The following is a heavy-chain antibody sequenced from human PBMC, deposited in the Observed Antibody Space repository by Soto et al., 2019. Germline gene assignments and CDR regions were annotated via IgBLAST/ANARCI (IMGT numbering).Heavy chain of an antibody. Sequence: PSLGRSGSGGYISDVSSSWLRQPPGTGLECIRFTYYGWNTHYNPSLKSRVTISVDTSKNQFSLKLISVTAADTAVYYCARDREYYDSSGLYFDYWGQGTLVTVS. V-gene: IGHV4-59*01. CDR1: GGYISDVS. J-gene: IGHJ4*02. CDR2: TYYGWNT. CDR3: ARDREYYDSSGLYFDY. D-gene: IGHD3-22*01.